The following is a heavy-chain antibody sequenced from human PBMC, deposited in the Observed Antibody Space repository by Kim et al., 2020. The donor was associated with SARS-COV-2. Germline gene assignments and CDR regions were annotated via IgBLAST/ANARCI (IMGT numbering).Heavy chain of an antibody. CDR1: GFTFSSYA. D-gene: IGHD3-22*01. J-gene: IGHJ3*02. CDR3: AIEYYYDSSGYPDAFDI. CDR2: ISGSGGST. Sequence: GGSLRLSCAASGFTFSSYAMSWVRQAPGKGLEWVSAISGSGGSTYYADSVKGRFTISRDNSKNTLYLQMNSLRAEDTAVYYCAIEYYYDSSGYPDAFDIWGQGTMVTVSS. V-gene: IGHV3-23*01.